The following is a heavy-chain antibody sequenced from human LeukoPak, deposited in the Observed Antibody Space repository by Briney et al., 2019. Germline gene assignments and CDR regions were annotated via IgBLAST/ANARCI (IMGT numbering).Heavy chain of an antibody. CDR2: ISSSSSYI. Sequence: GGSLRLSCAAAGVTFSSYSMNLVRQAPGKGLEWVSSISSSSSYIYYADSVKDRFTISRDNAKNSLYLQMNSLRAEDTAVYYCARDDGAFDIWGQGTMVTVSS. J-gene: IGHJ3*02. CDR3: ARDDGAFDI. V-gene: IGHV3-21*01. CDR1: GVTFSSYS.